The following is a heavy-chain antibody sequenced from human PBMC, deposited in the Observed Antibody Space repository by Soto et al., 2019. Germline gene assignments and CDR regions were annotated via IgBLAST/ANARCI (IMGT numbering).Heavy chain of an antibody. CDR2: IIPIFGTA. J-gene: IGHJ4*02. CDR3: ARDDRTMVRGVIIAAFDY. D-gene: IGHD3-10*01. V-gene: IGHV1-69*01. Sequence: QVQLVQSGAEVKKPGSSVKVSCKASGGTFSSYAISWVRQAPGQGLEWMGGIIPIFGTANYAQKFQGRVTITADESTSTAYMELSSLRSEDMAVYYCARDDRTMVRGVIIAAFDYWGQGTLVTVSS. CDR1: GGTFSSYA.